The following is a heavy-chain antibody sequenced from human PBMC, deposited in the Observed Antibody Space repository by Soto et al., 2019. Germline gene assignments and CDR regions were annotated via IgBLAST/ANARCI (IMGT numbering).Heavy chain of an antibody. V-gene: IGHV1-69*13. CDR1: GGTFSSYA. D-gene: IGHD3-22*01. Sequence: SVKVSCKASGGTFSSYAISWVRQAPGQGLECMGGIIPIFGTANYAQKFQGRVTITADESTSTAYMELSSLRSEDTAVYYCARAYYYDSSGYYYGWVYFDYWGQGTLVTVSS. CDR3: ARAYYYDSSGYYYGWVYFDY. J-gene: IGHJ4*02. CDR2: IIPIFGTA.